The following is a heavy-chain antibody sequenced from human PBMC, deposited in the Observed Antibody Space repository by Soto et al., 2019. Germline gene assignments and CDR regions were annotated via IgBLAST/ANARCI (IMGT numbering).Heavy chain of an antibody. Sequence: QVQLVQSGAEVKKPGSSVKVSCKASGGTFSSYAISWVRQAPGQGLEWMGGIIPIFGTANYAQKFQGRVTITADESTSTAYMELSSLRSEDTAVYYCAREGFVGGYNAIYYYYGMDVWGQGTTVTVSS. D-gene: IGHD5-12*01. V-gene: IGHV1-69*01. CDR2: IIPIFGTA. CDR1: GGTFSSYA. CDR3: AREGFVGGYNAIYYYYGMDV. J-gene: IGHJ6*02.